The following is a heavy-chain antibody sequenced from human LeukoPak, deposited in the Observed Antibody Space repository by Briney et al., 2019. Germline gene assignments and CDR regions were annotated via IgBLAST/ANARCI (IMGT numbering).Heavy chain of an antibody. Sequence: SETLSLTCTVSGGSISSYYWSWIRQPPGKGLEWIGYIYYSGSTNYNPSLKSRVTISVDTSKNQFSLKLSSVTAADTAVYYCAAFPLYSGPDGYWGQGTLVTVSS. J-gene: IGHJ4*02. CDR1: GGSISSYY. D-gene: IGHD1-26*01. CDR3: AAFPLYSGPDGY. CDR2: IYYSGST. V-gene: IGHV4-59*01.